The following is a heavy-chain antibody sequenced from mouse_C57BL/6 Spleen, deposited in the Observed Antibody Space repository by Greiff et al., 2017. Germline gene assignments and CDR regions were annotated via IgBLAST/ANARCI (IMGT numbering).Heavy chain of an antibody. CDR3: ARELRRVFAY. CDR2: ISDGGSYT. Sequence: EVHLVESGGGLVKPGGSLKLSCAASGFTFSSYAMSWVRQTPEKRLEWVATISDGGSYTYYPDNVKGRFTISRDNAKNNLYLQMSHLKSEDTAMYYCARELRRVFAYWGQGTLVTVSA. J-gene: IGHJ3*01. D-gene: IGHD1-1*01. V-gene: IGHV5-4*01. CDR1: GFTFSSYA.